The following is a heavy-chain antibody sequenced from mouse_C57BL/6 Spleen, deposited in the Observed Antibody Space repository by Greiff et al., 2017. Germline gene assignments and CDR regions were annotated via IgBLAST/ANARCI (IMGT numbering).Heavy chain of an antibody. CDR2: IYPGDGDT. CDR3: ARGITTVVAYYYAMDY. J-gene: IGHJ4*01. V-gene: IGHV1-82*01. Sequence: QVQLQQSGPELVKPGASVKISCKASGYAFSSSWMNWVKQRPGKGLEWIGRIYPGDGDTNYNGKFKGKATLTADKSSSTAYMQRSSLTSEDSAVYFCARGITTVVAYYYAMDYWGQGTSVTVSS. D-gene: IGHD1-1*01. CDR1: GYAFSSSW.